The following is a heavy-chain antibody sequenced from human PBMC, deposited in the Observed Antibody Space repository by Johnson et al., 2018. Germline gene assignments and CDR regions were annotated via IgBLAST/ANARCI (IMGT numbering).Heavy chain of an antibody. Sequence: EVQLVESGGGLVQPGRSLRLSCAASGFTFDDYAMHWVRQAPGKGLEWVSGISWNSGSIGYADSVEGRFTIARDKAKNSLYLQMNSLRPEDTALYYCAKAPVGWLGEGAEYFQHWGQGTLVTVSS. D-gene: IGHD3-3*01. J-gene: IGHJ1*01. V-gene: IGHV3-9*01. CDR3: AKAPVGWLGEGAEYFQH. CDR2: ISWNSGSI. CDR1: GFTFDDYA.